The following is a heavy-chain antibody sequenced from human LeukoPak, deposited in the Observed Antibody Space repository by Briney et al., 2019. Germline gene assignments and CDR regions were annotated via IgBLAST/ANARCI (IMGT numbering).Heavy chain of an antibody. CDR3: VTRPDGRGTGPTENSPFDI. D-gene: IGHD1-1*01. Sequence: KPSETLSLTCTVSGGSISSYSWAWIRQPAGKGLEWIGRIYTSGSTNSNPSLRGRVTMSLDTSKNQLFLRLRSVTAADTAVYYCVTRPDGRGTGPTENSPFDIWGPGTVVTVSS. J-gene: IGHJ3*02. CDR2: IYTSGST. V-gene: IGHV4-4*07. CDR1: GGSISSYS.